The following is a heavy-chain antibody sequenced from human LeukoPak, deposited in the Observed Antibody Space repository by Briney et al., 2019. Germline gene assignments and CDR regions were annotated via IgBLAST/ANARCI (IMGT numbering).Heavy chain of an antibody. D-gene: IGHD6-19*01. Sequence: ASVKVSCKASGYTFTSYYMHWVRQAPGQGLEWMGWINPNSGGTNYAQKFQGWVTMTRDTSISTAYMELSRLRSDDTAVYYCARSDSGSGWYYFDYWGQGTLVTVSS. CDR1: GYTFTSYY. J-gene: IGHJ4*02. CDR2: INPNSGGT. V-gene: IGHV1-2*04. CDR3: ARSDSGSGWYYFDY.